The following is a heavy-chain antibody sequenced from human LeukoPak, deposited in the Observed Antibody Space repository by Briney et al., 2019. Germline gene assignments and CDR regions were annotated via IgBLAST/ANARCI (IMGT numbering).Heavy chain of an antibody. CDR3: ARGPITMVRGVAYYYYMDV. V-gene: IGHV1-46*01. J-gene: IGHJ6*03. CDR1: GYTFTGYY. D-gene: IGHD3-10*01. CDR2: INPSGGTT. Sequence: ASVKVSCKASGYTFTGYYMHWVRQAPGQGLEWMGIINPSGGTTNYAQKFRGRVTMTRDMSTSTVYMELSSLRSEDTAVYYCARGPITMVRGVAYYYYMDVWGKGTTVTISS.